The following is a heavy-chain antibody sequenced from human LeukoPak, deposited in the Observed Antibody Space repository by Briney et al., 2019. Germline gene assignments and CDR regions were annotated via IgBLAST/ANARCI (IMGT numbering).Heavy chain of an antibody. V-gene: IGHV3-48*01. J-gene: IGHJ5*02. CDR1: GFTFSSYS. Sequence: GGPLRLSCPASGFTFSSYSMNWLRQAPAKGLEWVSYISSSSSTIFYADSVKGRFTISRDNAKNSLYLQMNSLRAEGTAVYYCARAASGGSCYATGGCFWFVPWGQGTLVTVSS. D-gene: IGHD2-15*01. CDR2: ISSSSSTI. CDR3: ARAASGGSCYATGGCFWFVP.